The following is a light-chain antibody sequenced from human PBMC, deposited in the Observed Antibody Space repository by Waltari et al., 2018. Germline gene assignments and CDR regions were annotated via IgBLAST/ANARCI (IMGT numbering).Light chain of an antibody. CDR1: QSVGRS. V-gene: IGKV3-20*01. Sequence: EIVLTQSPGTLSLSPGEPANLSCRASQSVGRSLVWYQQKPGQAPRLLIYDTYKRATGIPDRFSGSGSGTDFSLTISRLEPEDFAVYYCQKYDRLPATFGQGTKVEIK. CDR2: DTY. J-gene: IGKJ1*01. CDR3: QKYDRLPAT.